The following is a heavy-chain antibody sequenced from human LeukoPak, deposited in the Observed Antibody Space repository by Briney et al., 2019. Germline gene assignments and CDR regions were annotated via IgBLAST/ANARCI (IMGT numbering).Heavy chain of an antibody. Sequence: SRTLSLTCTVSGGSISSGDYYWSWIRQPPGKGLEWIGYIYYSGSTYYNPSLKSRVTISVDTSKNQFSLKLSSVTAADTAVYYCARSGDIFGSPSTDYWGQGTLVTVSS. CDR3: ARSGDIFGSPSTDY. J-gene: IGHJ4*02. CDR2: IYYSGST. V-gene: IGHV4-30-4*08. CDR1: GGSISSGDYY. D-gene: IGHD3-9*01.